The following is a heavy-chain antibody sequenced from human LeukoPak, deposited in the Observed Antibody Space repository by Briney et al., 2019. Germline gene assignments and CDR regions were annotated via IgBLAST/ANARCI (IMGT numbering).Heavy chain of an antibody. J-gene: IGHJ4*02. CDR1: GFSFSRYT. CDR3: AKDLGFNYGCVSAFDF. D-gene: IGHD5-18*01. Sequence: PGGSLRLSCAASGFSFSRYTMAWVRQAPGKGLEWVSTISGSGTSTCYPDSVKGRITISRDNSKNTLYLQMDSLRGDDTAVYYCAKDLGFNYGCVSAFDFWGQGTLVTVSS. CDR2: ISGSGTST. V-gene: IGHV3-23*01.